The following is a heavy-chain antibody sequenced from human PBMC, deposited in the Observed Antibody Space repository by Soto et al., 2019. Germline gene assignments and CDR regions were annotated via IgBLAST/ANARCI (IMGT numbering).Heavy chain of an antibody. J-gene: IGHJ6*03. CDR2: ISSSSSTI. V-gene: IGHV3-48*01. CDR3: ARDLRYSYGLYYYYYYMDV. CDR1: GFTFSSYS. Sequence: GGSLRLSCAASGFTFSSYSMNWVRQAPGKGLEWVSYISSSSSTIYYADSVKGRFTISRDNAKNSLYLQMNSLRAEDTAVYYCARDLRYSYGLYYYYYYMDVWGKGTTVTVSS. D-gene: IGHD5-18*01.